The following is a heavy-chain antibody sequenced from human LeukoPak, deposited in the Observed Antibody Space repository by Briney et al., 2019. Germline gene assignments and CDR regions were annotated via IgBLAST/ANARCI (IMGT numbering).Heavy chain of an antibody. J-gene: IGHJ3*02. D-gene: IGHD3-22*01. Sequence: PSETLSLTCAVYGGSFSGYYWSWIRQPPGKGLEWIGEINHSGSTNYNPSLKSRVTISVDTSKNQFSLKLSPVTAADTAVYYCARVRYDSSGYSDAFDIWGQGTMVTVSS. CDR3: ARVRYDSSGYSDAFDI. CDR1: GGSFSGYY. V-gene: IGHV4-34*01. CDR2: INHSGST.